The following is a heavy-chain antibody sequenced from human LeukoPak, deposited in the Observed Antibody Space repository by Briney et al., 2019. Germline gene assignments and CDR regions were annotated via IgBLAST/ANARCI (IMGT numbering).Heavy chain of an antibody. CDR3: ARDSSSSSVDY. D-gene: IGHD6-6*01. J-gene: IGHJ4*02. CDR2: ISSSSSTI. CDR1: GFTFSSYS. V-gene: IGHV3-48*01. Sequence: GGSLRLSCAASGFTFSSYSMNWVRQAPGKGLEWVSYISSSSSTIYYADSVKGRFTISRDNAKNSLYLQMNSLRAEDTAVYYCARDSSSSSVDYWGQGTLVTVSS.